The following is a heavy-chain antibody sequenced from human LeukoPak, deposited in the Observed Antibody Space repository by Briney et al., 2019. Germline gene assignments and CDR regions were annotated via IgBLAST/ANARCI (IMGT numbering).Heavy chain of an antibody. Sequence: PSETLSLTCAVSGASISGSRFYWAWIRQPPGKGLEWIGSIYYSGSTNYNPSLKSRVTISVDTSKTQFSLKLSSVTAADTAVYYCARDHYDSGSQGAFDIWGQGTMVTVSS. V-gene: IGHV4-39*07. CDR2: IYYSGST. J-gene: IGHJ3*02. CDR3: ARDHYDSGSQGAFDI. D-gene: IGHD3-10*01. CDR1: GASISGSRFY.